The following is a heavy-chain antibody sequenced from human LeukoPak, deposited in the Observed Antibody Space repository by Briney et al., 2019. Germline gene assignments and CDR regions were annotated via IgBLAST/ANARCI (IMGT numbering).Heavy chain of an antibody. D-gene: IGHD6-13*01. Sequence: GGSLRLSCGVSGFTFSDYWMNWVRQAPGKGPEWVASIKQDGSEKSYVDSVKGRFTISRDNAKNSLYLQMSSLRAEDTAVYYCERDGTAPGLYFDLSGQGTLVTVSS. V-gene: IGHV3-7*01. CDR2: IKQDGSEK. J-gene: IGHJ4*01. CDR1: GFTFSDYW. CDR3: ERDGTAPGLYFDL.